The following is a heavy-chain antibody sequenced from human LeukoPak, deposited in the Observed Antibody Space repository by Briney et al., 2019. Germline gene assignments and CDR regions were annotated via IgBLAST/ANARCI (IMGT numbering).Heavy chain of an antibody. J-gene: IGHJ4*02. CDR3: AGLHSCSWYDY. Sequence: GGSLRLSCAASGFALTSYAMNWVRQAPGEGLEYVSGISGSGAGTYYADSVKGRFTISRDNSKNTLYLQMNSLRAEDTAIYYCAGLHSCSWYDYCGQGTLVTVSS. D-gene: IGHD6-13*01. V-gene: IGHV3-23*01. CDR1: GFALTSYA. CDR2: ISGSGAGT.